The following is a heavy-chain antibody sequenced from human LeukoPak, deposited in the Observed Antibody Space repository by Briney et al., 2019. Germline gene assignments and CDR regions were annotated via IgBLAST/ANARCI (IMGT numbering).Heavy chain of an antibody. Sequence: SETLSLTCTVSGGSISSYYWSWIRQPPGKGLEWIGYIYYSGSTNYNPTLKSRVTISVDTSKNQFSLKLSSVTAADTAVYYCASHYGSGSYFGDWGQGTLVTVSS. D-gene: IGHD3-10*01. CDR1: GGSISSYY. CDR3: ASHYGSGSYFGD. V-gene: IGHV4-59*01. J-gene: IGHJ4*02. CDR2: IYYSGST.